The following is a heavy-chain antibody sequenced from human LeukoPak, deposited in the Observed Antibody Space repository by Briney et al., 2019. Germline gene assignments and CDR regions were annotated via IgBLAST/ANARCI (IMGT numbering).Heavy chain of an antibody. CDR2: ISTSGDRT. Sequence: PGGSLRLSCAASGFTFSTYAMTWVRQAPGKGLEWVSGISTSGDRTYYADSVKGRFTISRDNSKNTLYLQMNSLRAEDTAEYYCAGSAVGTSCCTAVDYWGQGTLVTVSS. CDR1: GFTFSTYA. CDR3: AGSAVGTSCCTAVDY. D-gene: IGHD1-26*01. V-gene: IGHV3-23*01. J-gene: IGHJ4*02.